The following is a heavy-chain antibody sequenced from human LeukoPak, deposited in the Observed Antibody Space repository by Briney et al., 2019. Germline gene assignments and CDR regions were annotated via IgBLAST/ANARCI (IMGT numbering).Heavy chain of an antibody. D-gene: IGHD5-18*01. CDR3: ARQGGGYSYGYYWFDP. CDR2: IYYSGST. V-gene: IGHV4-39*01. CDR1: GGSIGSSSYY. J-gene: IGHJ5*02. Sequence: SETLSLTCTVSGGSIGSSSYYWGWIRQPPGKGLEWIGSIYYSGSTYYNPSLKSRVTISVDTSKNQFSLKLSSVTAADTAVYYCARQGGGYSYGYYWFDPWGQGTLVTVSS.